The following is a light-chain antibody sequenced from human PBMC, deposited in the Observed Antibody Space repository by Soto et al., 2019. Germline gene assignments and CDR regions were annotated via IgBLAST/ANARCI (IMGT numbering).Light chain of an antibody. CDR2: GNS. CDR3: QSYDSSLTGV. Sequence: QSVLTQPPSVSGAPGQRVTISCTGSSSNIGAGYDVHWYQQLPGTAPKLLIYGNSNRPSGVPYRISASKSGASASLAISGLQAEDEADYYCQSYDSSLTGVFGGGTKLTVL. CDR1: SSNIGAGYD. J-gene: IGLJ2*01. V-gene: IGLV1-40*01.